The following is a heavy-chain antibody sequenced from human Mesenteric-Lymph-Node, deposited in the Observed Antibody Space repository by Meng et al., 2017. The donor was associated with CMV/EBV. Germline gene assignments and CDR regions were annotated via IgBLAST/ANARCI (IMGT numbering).Heavy chain of an antibody. J-gene: IGHJ6*02. D-gene: IGHD2-15*01. CDR3: AREVVVVVAMSDGMDV. CDR1: GFTFSDYY. CDR2: ISSSGSTI. Sequence: GESLKISCAASGFTFSDYYMSWIRQAPGKGLEWVSYISSSGSTIYYADSVKGRFTISRDNAKNSLYLQMNSLRAEDTAVYYCAREVVVVVAMSDGMDVWGQGTTVTVSS. V-gene: IGHV3-11*01.